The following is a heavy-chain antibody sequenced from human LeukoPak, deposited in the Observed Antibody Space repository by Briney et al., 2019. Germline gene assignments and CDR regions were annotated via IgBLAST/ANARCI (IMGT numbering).Heavy chain of an antibody. CDR3: ARGSDYYDSSGYGVGY. CDR1: GGSISSGDYY. D-gene: IGHD3-22*01. V-gene: IGHV4-30-4*01. J-gene: IGHJ4*02. CDR2: IYYSGST. Sequence: SETLSLTCTVSGGSISSGDYYWSWIRQPPGKGLEWIGYIYYSGSTYYNPSLKSRVTISVDTSKNQFSLKLSSVTAADTAVYYCARGSDYYDSSGYGVGYWGQGTLVTVSS.